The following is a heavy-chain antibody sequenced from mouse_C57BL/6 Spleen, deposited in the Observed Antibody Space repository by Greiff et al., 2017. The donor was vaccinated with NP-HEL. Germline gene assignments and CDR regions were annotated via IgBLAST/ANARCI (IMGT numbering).Heavy chain of an antibody. V-gene: IGHV1-59*01. D-gene: IGHD1-1*01. CDR1: GYTFTSYW. Sequence: VQLQQPGAELVRPGTSVKLSCKASGYTFTSYWMHWVKQRPGQGLEWIGVIDPSDSYTNYNQKFKGKATLTVDTSSSTAYMQLSSLTSEDSAVYYCASITTVVATESYWGQGTLVTVSA. CDR2: IDPSDSYT. CDR3: ASITTVVATESY. J-gene: IGHJ3*01.